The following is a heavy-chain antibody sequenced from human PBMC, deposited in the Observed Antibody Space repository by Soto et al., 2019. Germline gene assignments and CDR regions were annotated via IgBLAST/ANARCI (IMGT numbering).Heavy chain of an antibody. CDR2: ISDDGTNK. V-gene: IGHV3-30-3*01. CDR1: GFSFSISP. J-gene: IGHJ4*02. CDR3: ARDPKTSGGQHWAFNYFDS. Sequence: QVQLVESGGGVVQPGRSLRLSCAASGFSFSISPMHWVRQAPGKGPEWVALISDDGTNKFYADSVKGRFTISRDNSKSTLYLQVDSLRPEDAAVYYCARDPKTSGGQHWAFNYFDSWGQGTLVTVSS. D-gene: IGHD7-27*01.